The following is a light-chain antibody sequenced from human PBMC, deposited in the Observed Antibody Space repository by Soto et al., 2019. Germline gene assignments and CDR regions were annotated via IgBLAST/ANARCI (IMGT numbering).Light chain of an antibody. Sequence: DILITQSPSSLSASVVDRVTITCRASQSISSYLNWYQQKPGKAPKLLIYAASSLQSGVPSRFSGRGSGTYFTLTVESLQPEDVATYYCQLGYSNPWTIGQGTKVDIK. CDR1: QSISSY. V-gene: IGKV1-39*01. J-gene: IGKJ1*01. CDR2: AAS. CDR3: QLGYSNPWT.